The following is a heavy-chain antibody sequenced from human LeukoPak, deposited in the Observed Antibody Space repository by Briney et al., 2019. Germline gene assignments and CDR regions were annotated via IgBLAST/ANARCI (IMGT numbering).Heavy chain of an antibody. CDR2: IYHSGST. Sequence: NPSETLSLTCAVSGGSISSGGYSWSWIRQPPGKGLEWIGYIYHSGSTYYNPSLTSRVTISVDRSKNQFSLKLSSVTAADTAMYYCARQKATVRLRGNWFDPWGQGTLVTVSS. V-gene: IGHV4-30-2*01. CDR3: ARQKATVRLRGNWFDP. J-gene: IGHJ5*02. CDR1: GGSISSGGYS. D-gene: IGHD4-17*01.